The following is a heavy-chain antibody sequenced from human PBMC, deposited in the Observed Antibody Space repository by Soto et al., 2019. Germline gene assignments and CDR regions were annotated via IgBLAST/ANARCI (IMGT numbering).Heavy chain of an antibody. Sequence: ETLSLTCTVSGGSVSSGSYYWSWIRQPPGKGLEWIGYIYYSGSTNYNPSLKSRVTISVDTSKNQFSLKLSSVTAADTAVYYCGRDSGGKDYYYYYGMDVWGRGTTVTVAS. J-gene: IGHJ6*02. V-gene: IGHV4-61*01. CDR2: IYYSGST. CDR1: GGSVSSGSYY. D-gene: IGHD3-10*01. CDR3: GRDSGGKDYYYYYGMDV.